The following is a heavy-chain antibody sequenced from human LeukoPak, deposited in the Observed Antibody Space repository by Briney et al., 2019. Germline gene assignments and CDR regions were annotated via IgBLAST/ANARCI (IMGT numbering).Heavy chain of an antibody. D-gene: IGHD3-3*01. CDR2: IYYSGST. Sequence: SETLSLTCTVSGGSISSSSYYWGWIRQPPGKGLEWIGSIYYSGSTYYNPSLKSRVTISVDTSKNQFSLKLSSVTAGDTAVYYCARQGYDFWSGYFSRYNWFDPWGQGTLVTVSS. CDR3: ARQGYDFWSGYFSRYNWFDP. CDR1: GGSISSSSYY. J-gene: IGHJ5*02. V-gene: IGHV4-39*01.